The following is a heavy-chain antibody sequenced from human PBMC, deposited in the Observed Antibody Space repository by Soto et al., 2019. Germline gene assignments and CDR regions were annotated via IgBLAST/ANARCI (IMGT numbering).Heavy chain of an antibody. J-gene: IGHJ5*01. Sequence: PGGSLRLSCAASGFTVSSKYMNWIRQAPGKGLEWVSIIWSAGLTYYADSVRGRFTISRDISKNILFLHMNNLRAEDSAIYYCVRDQKYFRVNGNWFDSWGQGTLVTVSS. CDR3: VRDQKYFRVNGNWFDS. V-gene: IGHV3-53*01. CDR2: IWSAGLT. CDR1: GFTVSSKY. D-gene: IGHD2-2*01.